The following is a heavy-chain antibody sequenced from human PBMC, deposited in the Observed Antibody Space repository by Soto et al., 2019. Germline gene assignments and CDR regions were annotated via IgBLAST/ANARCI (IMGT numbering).Heavy chain of an antibody. CDR2: ISGSGGST. CDR3: AKGFGSCWYGAPLCY. V-gene: IGHV3-23*01. D-gene: IGHD6-19*01. J-gene: IGHJ4*02. Sequence: EVQLLESGGGLVQPGGSLRLSCAASGFTFSSYAMSWVRQAPGKGLEWVSAISGSGGSTYYADSVQGRFTISRENSKNTLYLRMNSLRAEDTAVYYCAKGFGSCWYGAPLCYWGQGTLGTGSS. CDR1: GFTFSSYA.